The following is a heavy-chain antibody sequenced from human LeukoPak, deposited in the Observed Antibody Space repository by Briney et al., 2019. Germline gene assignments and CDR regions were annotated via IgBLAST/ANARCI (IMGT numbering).Heavy chain of an antibody. V-gene: IGHV3-21*01. Sequence: GGSLRLSCAASGFTFSSYSMNWVRQAPGKGLEWVSSISSSSSYIYYADSVKGRFTISRDNAKNSLYLQMNSLRAEDTALYYCTREIAADFWSGYPEYWGQGTLVTVSS. CDR3: TREIAADFWSGYPEY. J-gene: IGHJ4*02. D-gene: IGHD3-3*01. CDR1: GFTFSSYS. CDR2: ISSSSSYI.